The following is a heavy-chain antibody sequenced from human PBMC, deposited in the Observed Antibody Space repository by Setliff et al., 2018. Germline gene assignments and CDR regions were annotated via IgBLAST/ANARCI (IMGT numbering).Heavy chain of an antibody. J-gene: IGHJ6*02. Sequence: SETLSLTCTVSGGSISSGSYYWSWIRQPAGKGLEWIGRIYTSGSTNYNPSLKSRVTISVDTSKDQFALNLTSVTAADTAVYYCARDRSAYSYGLDVWGQGTTVTVSS. CDR1: GGSISSGSYY. V-gene: IGHV4-61*02. CDR3: ARDRSAYSYGLDV. CDR2: IYTSGST.